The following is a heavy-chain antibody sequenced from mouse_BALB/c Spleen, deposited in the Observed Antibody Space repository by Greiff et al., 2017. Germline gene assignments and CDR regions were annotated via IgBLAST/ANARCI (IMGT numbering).Heavy chain of an antibody. CDR3: ARGIYYGNYDAMDY. D-gene: IGHD2-1*01. CDR1: GYTFTSYY. J-gene: IGHJ4*01. Sequence: QVQLQQSGPELVKPGASVRISCKASGYTFTSYYIHWVKQRPGQGLEWIGWIYPGNVNTKYNEKFKGKATLTVDKSSSTAYMQLSSPTSEDSAVYYCARGIYYGNYDAMDYWGQGTSVTVSS. V-gene: IGHV1S56*01. CDR2: IYPGNVNT.